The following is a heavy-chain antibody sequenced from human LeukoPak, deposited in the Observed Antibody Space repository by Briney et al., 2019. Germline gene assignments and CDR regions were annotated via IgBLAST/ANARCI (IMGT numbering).Heavy chain of an antibody. Sequence: PGGSLRLSCAASGFRFENYWISWVRQAPGKGPEWVANIKQDGSVEHYLDSVKGRFTISRDNAKNSLILQMNSLRAEDTAVYYCARWAGVTDYWGQGTLVTVSS. D-gene: IGHD5-18*01. CDR3: ARWAGVTDY. CDR2: IKQDGSVE. V-gene: IGHV3-7*01. J-gene: IGHJ4*02. CDR1: GFRFENYW.